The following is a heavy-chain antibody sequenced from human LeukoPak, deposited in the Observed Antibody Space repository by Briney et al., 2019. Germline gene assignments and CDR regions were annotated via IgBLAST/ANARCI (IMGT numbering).Heavy chain of an antibody. CDR3: ARMDDSSGIDAFDI. CDR1: GGSISSSSYY. Sequence: SETLSLTCTVSGGSISSSSYYWGWIRQPPGKGLEWIGSIYYSGSTYYNPSLKGRVTISVDTSKNQFSLKLSSVTAADTAVYYCARMDDSSGIDAFDIWGQGTMVTVSS. J-gene: IGHJ3*02. V-gene: IGHV4-39*07. D-gene: IGHD3-22*01. CDR2: IYYSGST.